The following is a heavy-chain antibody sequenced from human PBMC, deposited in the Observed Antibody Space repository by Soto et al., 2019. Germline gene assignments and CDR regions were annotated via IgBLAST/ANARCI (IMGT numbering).Heavy chain of an antibody. J-gene: IGHJ4*03. CDR1: GFTFSSYA. CDR3: AREPNRGKDY. CDR2: ISYDGSNK. Sequence: VGSLRLSCAASGFTFSSYAMHWVRQAPGKGLEWVAVISYDGSNKYYADSVKGRFTISRDNSKNTLYLQMNSLRAEDTAVYYCAREPNRGKDYWGQGTTVTVSS. V-gene: IGHV3-30-3*01. D-gene: IGHD3-16*01.